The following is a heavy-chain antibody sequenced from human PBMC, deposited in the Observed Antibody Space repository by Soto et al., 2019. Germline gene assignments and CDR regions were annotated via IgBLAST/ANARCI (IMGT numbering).Heavy chain of an antibody. Sequence: GGSLRLSCADSGFTFSSYSMNWVRQAPGKGLEWVSSISSSSSYICYADSVKARFTISRDNGRNSLYLKLNSLGAEDTAVYYCASLKGGNCSGGSCNEDYYYYGMDVWGQGTTVTVSS. CDR2: ISSSSSYI. D-gene: IGHD2-15*01. J-gene: IGHJ6*02. V-gene: IGHV3-21*01. CDR1: GFTFSSYS. CDR3: ASLKGGNCSGGSCNEDYYYYGMDV.